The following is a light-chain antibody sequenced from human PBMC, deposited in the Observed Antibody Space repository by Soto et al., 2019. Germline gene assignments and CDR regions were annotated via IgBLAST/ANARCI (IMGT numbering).Light chain of an antibody. CDR2: GTS. Sequence: DIQLTQSPSSLSASEGATVTITCRASHSINSHLNWYQQKSGEAPKFLIYGTSDLHTGVPSRFSGSGSGTDFTLTISSLQPEDCAIYYCQQSYSTPFTFGQGTKLEIK. J-gene: IGKJ2*01. CDR3: QQSYSTPFT. V-gene: IGKV1-39*01. CDR1: HSINSH.